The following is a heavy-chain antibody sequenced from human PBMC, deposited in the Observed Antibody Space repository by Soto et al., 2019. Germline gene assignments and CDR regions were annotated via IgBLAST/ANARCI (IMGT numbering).Heavy chain of an antibody. V-gene: IGHV1-46*01. J-gene: IGHJ4*02. CDR1: GYTFTGYY. D-gene: IGHD1-26*01. CDR2: INPSSGST. Sequence: ASVKFSCKASGYTFTGYYMHWVRQAPGQGLEWMGLINPSSGSTSYAQKFQGRVTMTRDTSTSTVYMELSSLRSEDTAVYYCARVGAGSYLLAADYWGQGTLVTVSS. CDR3: ARVGAGSYLLAADY.